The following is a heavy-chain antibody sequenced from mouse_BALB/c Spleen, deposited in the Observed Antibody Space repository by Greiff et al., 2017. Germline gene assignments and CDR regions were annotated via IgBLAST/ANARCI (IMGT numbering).Heavy chain of an antibody. CDR1: GYTFTSYW. J-gene: IGHJ4*01. CDR2: IFPGTGTT. Sequence: VQLQQSGAELVKPGASVKLSCKTSGYTFTSYWIQWVKQRPGQGLGWIGEIFPGTGTTYYNEKFKGKATLTIDTSSSTAYMQLSSLTSEDSAVYFCAKGGDYAMDYWGQGTSVTGSS. V-gene: IGHV1S132*01. CDR3: AKGGDYAMDY.